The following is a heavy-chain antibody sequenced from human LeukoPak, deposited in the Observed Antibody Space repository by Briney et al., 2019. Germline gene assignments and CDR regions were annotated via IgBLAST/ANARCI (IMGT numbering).Heavy chain of an antibody. CDR2: IYRGGDT. Sequence: PGGSLRLSCAASGFTVSSNYMSWVRQAPGKGLEWVSVIYRGGDTYYADSVKGQFTISRDNSKNTLYLQMNSLRAEDTAVYYCARENVKVASYYYYGMDVWGQGTTVTVSS. CDR3: ARENVKVASYYYYGMDV. CDR1: GFTVSSNY. J-gene: IGHJ6*02. D-gene: IGHD2-15*01. V-gene: IGHV3-53*01.